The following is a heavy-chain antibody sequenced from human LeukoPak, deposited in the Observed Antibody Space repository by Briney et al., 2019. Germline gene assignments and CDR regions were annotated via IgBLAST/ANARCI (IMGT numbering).Heavy chain of an antibody. D-gene: IGHD5-18*01. CDR3: ARVAWIQLWSGGYYFDY. Sequence: GGSLRLSCAASGFTFSSYGMHWVRQAPGKGLEWVAVIWYDGSNKYYADSVKGRFTISRDNSKNTLYLQMNSLRAEDTAVYYCARVAWIQLWSGGYYFDYWGQGTLVTVSS. J-gene: IGHJ4*02. CDR2: IWYDGSNK. CDR1: GFTFSSYG. V-gene: IGHV3-33*01.